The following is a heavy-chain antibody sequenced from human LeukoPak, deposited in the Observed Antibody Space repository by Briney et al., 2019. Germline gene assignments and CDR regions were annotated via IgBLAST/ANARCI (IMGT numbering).Heavy chain of an antibody. CDR2: IHYSGSS. D-gene: IGHD5-12*01. CDR1: GGSISDYY. CDR3: ARYDRSGYGFDC. Sequence: SETLSLTCTVSGGSISDYYWSWIRQPPGKGLEWIGYIHYSGSSNYNPSLKSRVTTSVDTSKNQFSLKLSSVTAADTAVYYCARYDRSGYGFDCWGQGTLVTVSS. J-gene: IGHJ4*02. V-gene: IGHV4-59*01.